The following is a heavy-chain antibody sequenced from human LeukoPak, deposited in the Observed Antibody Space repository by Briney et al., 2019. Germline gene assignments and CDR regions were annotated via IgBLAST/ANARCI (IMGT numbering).Heavy chain of an antibody. J-gene: IGHJ4*02. V-gene: IGHV1-18*01. CDR1: GYTFTSYG. CDR2: ISAYNGNT. CDR3: ARDVSGGSCYSCFDY. Sequence: GASVKVSCRASGYTFTSYGISWVRQAPGQGLEWMGWISAYNGNTNYAQKLQGRVTMTTDTSTSTAYMELRSLRSDDTAVYYCARDVSGGSCYSCFDYWGQGTLVTVSS. D-gene: IGHD2-15*01.